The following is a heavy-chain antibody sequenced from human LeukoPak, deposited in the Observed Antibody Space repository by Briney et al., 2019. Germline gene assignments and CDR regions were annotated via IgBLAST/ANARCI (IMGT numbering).Heavy chain of an antibody. CDR3: VRSLRNSYIHY. V-gene: IGHV1-8*01. D-gene: IGHD3-16*01. CDR2: MNPNSGDT. J-gene: IGHJ4*02. CDR1: GYTFISYD. Sequence: ASVKVSCKASGYTFISYDINWVRQATGQGLEWLGWMNPNSGDTGYAQKFQGRVTMTRNTSIGTAYVELSSLTSEDTAVYYCVRSLRNSYIHYWGQGTLVAASS.